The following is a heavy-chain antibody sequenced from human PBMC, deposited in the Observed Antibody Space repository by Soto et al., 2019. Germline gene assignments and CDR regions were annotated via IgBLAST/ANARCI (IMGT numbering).Heavy chain of an antibody. CDR3: AKRPLAARHTDY. CDR1: GFTFSNYA. Sequence: EVQLLESGGGLVQPGGSLRLSCAASGFTFSNYAMTWVRQAPGKSLEWVSTISGSGDNTYYADSVRGRFTISRDNSKNTLYLQMNSLRAYDTAVYYCAKRPLAARHTDYWGQGTLVTVSS. V-gene: IGHV3-23*01. D-gene: IGHD6-6*01. CDR2: ISGSGDNT. J-gene: IGHJ4*02.